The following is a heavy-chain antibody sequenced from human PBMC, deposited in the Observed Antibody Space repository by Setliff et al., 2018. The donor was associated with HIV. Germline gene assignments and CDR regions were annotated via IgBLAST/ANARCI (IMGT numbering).Heavy chain of an antibody. CDR1: GDPIFIGGYY. V-gene: IGHV4-31*03. CDR3: AKEGNSVDNWLDP. D-gene: IGHD1-26*01. Sequence: TLSLTCTVSGDPIFIGGYYWSWIRQHPGGGLEWIGYIYHTGKTYYNPSLQSRIIMSLDMSQNQFSLKLSSVTAADTAVYYCAKEGNSVDNWLDPWGPGTLVTVSS. J-gene: IGHJ5*02. CDR2: IYHTGKT.